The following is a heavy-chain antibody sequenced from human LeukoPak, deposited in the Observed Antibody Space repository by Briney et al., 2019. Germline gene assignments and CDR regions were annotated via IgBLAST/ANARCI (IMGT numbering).Heavy chain of an antibody. J-gene: IGHJ4*02. CDR2: IYYSGT. CDR1: GGPISTYY. D-gene: IGHD3-22*01. CDR3: ARGSYYDSSGPVDF. Sequence: SGALCLTCAVPGGPISTYYWSWIRQPPGKGLEWIGYIYYSGTNYNPSLKSRVTISVDTSKTQFSLKLSSVTAADTAVYYCARGSYYDSSGPVDFWGQGTLVTVSS. V-gene: IGHV4-59*01.